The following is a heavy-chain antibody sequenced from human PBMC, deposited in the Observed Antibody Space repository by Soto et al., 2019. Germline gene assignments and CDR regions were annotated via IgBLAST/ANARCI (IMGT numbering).Heavy chain of an antibody. CDR1: GGSISSYY. CDR3: ARGRPYYYDSSGYYSYYFDY. D-gene: IGHD3-22*01. CDR2: IYYSGST. Sequence: ASETLSLTCTVSGGSISSYYWSWIRQPPGKGLEWIGYIYYSGSTNYNPSLKSRVTISVDTSKNQFSLKLSSVTAADTAVYYCARGRPYYYDSSGYYSYYFDYWGQGTLVTVSS. V-gene: IGHV4-59*12. J-gene: IGHJ4*02.